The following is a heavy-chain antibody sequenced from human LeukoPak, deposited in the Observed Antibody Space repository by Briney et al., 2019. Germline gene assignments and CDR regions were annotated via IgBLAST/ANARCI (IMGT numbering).Heavy chain of an antibody. J-gene: IGHJ4*02. Sequence: PGGSLRLSCAASGFTFSSYSMNWVRQAPGKGLEWVSSISSNSSYIYYADSVKGRFTISRDNSKNTLYLQMNSLRAEDTAVYYCAKDQGFGELLFDYWGQGTLVTVSS. CDR2: ISSNSSYI. CDR3: AKDQGFGELLFDY. V-gene: IGHV3-21*04. D-gene: IGHD3-10*01. CDR1: GFTFSSYS.